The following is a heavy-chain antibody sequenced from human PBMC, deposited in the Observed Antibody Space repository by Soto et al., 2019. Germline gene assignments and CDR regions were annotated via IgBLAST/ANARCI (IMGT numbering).Heavy chain of an antibody. CDR1: GFIFSTCS. CDR3: ARDGSGWSRDY. D-gene: IGHD6-19*01. J-gene: IGHJ4*02. V-gene: IGHV3-21*01. Sequence: EVLLVESGGGLVKPGGSLRLSCAASGFIFSTCSMNWVRQTPGKGLEWVSSISSSSDYIYYADSVKGRFTISRDNAKDSLYLQMNSMTADDTAVYYCARDGSGWSRDYWGQGTLVTVSS. CDR2: ISSSSDYI.